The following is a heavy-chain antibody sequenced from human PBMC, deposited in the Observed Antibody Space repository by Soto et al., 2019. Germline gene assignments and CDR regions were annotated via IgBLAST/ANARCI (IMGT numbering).Heavy chain of an antibody. CDR3: AKDRGHTDYFEY. CDR2: INYNGDSI. CDR1: GFHFQNYA. V-gene: IGHV3-9*01. J-gene: IGHJ4*02. Sequence: GGSLRLSCVGSGFHFQNYAMHWVRQAPGKGLEWVSTINYNGDSIAYADSVRGRFTISRDNAKNSLYLELNSLRFEDTALYYCAKDRGHTDYFEYWGQGTLVTVSS.